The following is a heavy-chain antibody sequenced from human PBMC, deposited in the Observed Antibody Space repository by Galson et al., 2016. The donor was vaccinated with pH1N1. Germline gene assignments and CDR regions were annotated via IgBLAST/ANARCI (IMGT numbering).Heavy chain of an antibody. CDR3: ARADYGDYVGYFDL. V-gene: IGHV3-33*01. CDR1: GFTFSSDG. CDR2: IWYDGSNK. J-gene: IGHJ2*01. Sequence: SLRLSCAASGFTFSSDGMHWVRQAPGKGLEWVAVIWYDGSNKYYADSVKGRFTISRDNSKNTLYLQMNSLRADDTALYYCARADYGDYVGYFDLWGRGTLVTVSS. D-gene: IGHD4-17*01.